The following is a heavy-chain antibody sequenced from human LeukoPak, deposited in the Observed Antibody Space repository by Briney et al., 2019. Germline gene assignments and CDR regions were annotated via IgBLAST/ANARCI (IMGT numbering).Heavy chain of an antibody. CDR1: AFTFGDYA. J-gene: IGHJ6*02. CDR2: IRNKTYVATT. D-gene: IGHD1-20*01. CDR3: ARGWYNCNHNVPQAYNMDV. Sequence: PGRSLKLSCTASAFTFGDYAMSWVRQAPGKGLEWVGLIRNKTYVATTEYAASVKVRFRISRDDSNSTAYLQINSLKTHDTAVYYFARGWYNCNHNVPQAYNMDVWGQGTTVPVSS. V-gene: IGHV3-49*04.